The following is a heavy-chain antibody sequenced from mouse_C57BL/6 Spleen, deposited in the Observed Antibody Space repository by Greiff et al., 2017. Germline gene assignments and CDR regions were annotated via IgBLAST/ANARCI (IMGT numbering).Heavy chain of an antibody. CDR2: IYPRDGSA. V-gene: IGHV1-85*01. CDR1: GYTFTSYD. Sequence: QVQLKESGPELVKPGASVELSCKASGYTFTSYDINWVKQRPGQGLEWIGWIYPRDGSAKYNEKFKGKGTLTVDTSSSTAYMELHSLTSEDSAVYFCARGGVQLRDYYAMDYWGQGTSVTVSS. J-gene: IGHJ4*01. D-gene: IGHD3-2*02. CDR3: ARGGVQLRDYYAMDY.